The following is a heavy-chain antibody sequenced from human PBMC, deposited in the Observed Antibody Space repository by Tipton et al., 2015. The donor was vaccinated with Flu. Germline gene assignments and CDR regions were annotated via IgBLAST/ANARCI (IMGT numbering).Heavy chain of an antibody. V-gene: IGHV3-30*14. CDR2: MSFDGSEK. D-gene: IGHD1-14*01. J-gene: IGHJ4*02. CDR1: GFTFGSYP. CDR3: GKITS. Sequence: SLRLSCAASGFTFGSYPMHWVRQAPGKGLEWVAYMSFDGSEKSYADSVKGRFTISRDISKNFVYLHMESLRVEDTATYYCGKITSWGQGTLVTVSS.